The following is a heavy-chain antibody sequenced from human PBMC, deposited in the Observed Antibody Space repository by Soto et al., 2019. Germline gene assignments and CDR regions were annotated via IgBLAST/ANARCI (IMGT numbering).Heavy chain of an antibody. D-gene: IGHD3-3*01. Sequence: GGSLRLSCAASGFTFDDYGMSWVRQAPGKGLEWVSGINWNGGSTGYADSVKGRFTISRDNAKNSLYLQMNSLRAEDTALYHCARAARLRFLEWLSSGDSGDYYYYYMDVWGKGTTVTVSS. V-gene: IGHV3-20*01. CDR2: INWNGGST. J-gene: IGHJ6*03. CDR3: ARAARLRFLEWLSSGDSGDYYYYYMDV. CDR1: GFTFDDYG.